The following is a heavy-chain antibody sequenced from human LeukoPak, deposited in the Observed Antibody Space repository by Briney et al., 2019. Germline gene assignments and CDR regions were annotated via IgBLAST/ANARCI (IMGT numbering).Heavy chain of an antibody. D-gene: IGHD4-17*01. CDR3: TYGDYPLTY. Sequence: GGSLRLSCAASGLTVNNNYWHWVRQAPGQGLEWVSIIYANGDTLYTASVRGRFTFSRDSSKNTLYLQMNSLRAEDTAVYYCTYGDYPLTYWGQGTLVTVSP. V-gene: IGHV3-66*01. CDR1: GLTVNNNY. CDR2: IYANGDT. J-gene: IGHJ4*02.